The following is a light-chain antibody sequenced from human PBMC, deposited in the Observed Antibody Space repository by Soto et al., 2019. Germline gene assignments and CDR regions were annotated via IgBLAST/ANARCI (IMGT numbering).Light chain of an antibody. Sequence: EVVLTQSPATLSLSPGERATLSCRASQSIRTSLAWYQQKPGQAPRLVIFDASNRANGVPARFGGSGSGTDFTLTINSLEPEDFAVYYCQQRSNWITFGQGTRLEIK. CDR3: QQRSNWIT. CDR2: DAS. J-gene: IGKJ5*01. V-gene: IGKV3-11*01. CDR1: QSIRTS.